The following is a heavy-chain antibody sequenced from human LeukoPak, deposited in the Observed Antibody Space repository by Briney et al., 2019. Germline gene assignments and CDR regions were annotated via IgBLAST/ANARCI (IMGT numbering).Heavy chain of an antibody. Sequence: GASVKVSCKASGYTFTSHGISWVRQAPGQGLEWMGWISAYNGNTNYAQKLQGRVTMTTDTSTSTAYMELRSLRSDDTAVYYCARSITGTTPGAFDIWGQGTMVTVSS. J-gene: IGHJ3*02. CDR3: ARSITGTTPGAFDI. CDR2: ISAYNGNT. CDR1: GYTFTSHG. V-gene: IGHV1-18*01. D-gene: IGHD1-7*01.